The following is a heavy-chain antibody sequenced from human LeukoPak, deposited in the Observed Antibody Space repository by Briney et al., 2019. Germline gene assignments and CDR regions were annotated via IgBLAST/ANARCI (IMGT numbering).Heavy chain of an antibody. V-gene: IGHV1-69*04. CDR2: IIPILSIA. CDR1: GGTFSSYA. D-gene: IGHD1-14*01. J-gene: IGHJ4*02. CDR3: ARGNPVGNYFHY. Sequence: GASVKVSCKASGGTFSSYAINWVRQAPGQGLEWMGRIIPILSIANYAQKFQGRVTITADKSTSTAYMELSSLRSEDTAVYYCARGNPVGNYFHYWGQGTLVTVSS.